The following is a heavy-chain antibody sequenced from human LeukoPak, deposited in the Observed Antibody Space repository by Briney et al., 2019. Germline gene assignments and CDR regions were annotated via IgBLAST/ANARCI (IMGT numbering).Heavy chain of an antibody. CDR3: ARDRAWNYFDY. V-gene: IGHV3-30*03. CDR1: GFTFSRHG. J-gene: IGHJ4*02. D-gene: IGHD3-3*01. Sequence: GGPLRLSCAPSGFTFSRHGMHWVRRAPGKGLEWVAIISNDGSRKYYGHSVEGRFTISRDNSKNTLYLQMDSLRAEDTAVYYCARDRAWNYFDYWGQGTLVTVSS. CDR2: ISNDGSRK.